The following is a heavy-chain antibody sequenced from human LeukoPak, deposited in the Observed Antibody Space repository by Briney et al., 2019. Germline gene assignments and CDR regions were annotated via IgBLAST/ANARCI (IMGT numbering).Heavy chain of an antibody. CDR3: ARDLTYYDFRQWGI. V-gene: IGHV1-2*02. Sequence: ASVKVSCKASGYTFTGYYMHWVRQAPGQGLEWMGWINPNSGGTNYAQKFQGRVTMTRDTSISTAYVELSRLRSDDTAVYYCARDLTYYDFRQWGIWGQGTMVTVSS. J-gene: IGHJ3*02. CDR1: GYTFTGYY. D-gene: IGHD3-3*01. CDR2: INPNSGGT.